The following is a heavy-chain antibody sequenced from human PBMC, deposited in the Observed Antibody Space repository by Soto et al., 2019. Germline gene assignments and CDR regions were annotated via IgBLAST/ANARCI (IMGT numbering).Heavy chain of an antibody. J-gene: IGHJ4*02. CDR3: ASQYSSSSLGLGY. Sequence: PSETLSLICTVSGGSISSYYWSWIRQPAGKGLEWIGRIYTSGSTNYNPSLKSRVTMSVDTSKNQFSLKLSSVTAADTAVYYCASQYSSSSLGLGYWGQGTLVTVSS. CDR2: IYTSGST. V-gene: IGHV4-4*07. D-gene: IGHD6-6*01. CDR1: GGSISSYY.